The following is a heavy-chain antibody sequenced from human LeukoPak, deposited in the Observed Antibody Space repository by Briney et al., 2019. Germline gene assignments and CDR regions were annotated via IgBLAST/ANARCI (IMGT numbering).Heavy chain of an antibody. V-gene: IGHV3-48*01. Sequence: GGSLRLSCAASGFTFNTYTMNWVRQAPGKGLEWVSYISGSSGIIDYADSVRGRFTISRDNSKNTVFLQMNSLRAEDTAIYYCALGGGSPGPHHFDFWGQGTLVTVSS. CDR2: ISGSSGII. CDR1: GFTFNTYT. D-gene: IGHD3-16*01. J-gene: IGHJ4*02. CDR3: ALGGGSPGPHHFDF.